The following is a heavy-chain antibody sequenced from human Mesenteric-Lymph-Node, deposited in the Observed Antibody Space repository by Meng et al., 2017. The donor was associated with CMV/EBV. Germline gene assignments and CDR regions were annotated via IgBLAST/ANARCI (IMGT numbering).Heavy chain of an antibody. V-gene: IGHV3-23*01. CDR1: GFTFSTYA. CDR3: ASQSGATTRSFINWFDP. J-gene: IGHJ5*02. CDR2: ISNSGDNI. D-gene: IGHD1-26*01. Sequence: GGSLRLSCAASGFTFSTYAMGWVRQAPGKGLERVSSISNSGDNINYADSVRGRFTISRDNSKNTLYLQMNSLRAEDTAVYYCASQSGATTRSFINWFDPWGQGTLVTVSS.